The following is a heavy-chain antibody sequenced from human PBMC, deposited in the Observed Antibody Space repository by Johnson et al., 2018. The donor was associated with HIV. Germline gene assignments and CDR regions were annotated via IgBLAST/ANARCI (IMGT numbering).Heavy chain of an antibody. Sequence: VQLVESGGGLVKPGGSLRLSCAASGFTFSNAWMSWVRQAPGTGLEWVGRIKSKSDGETTDYAAPVKGRFAISRDDSKNTLYVQMNSLKTEDTAVYYCSRHGGAPYSSSWYPLFGAFDIWGQGTMVTVSS. CDR1: GFTFSNAW. CDR2: IKSKSDGETT. D-gene: IGHD6-13*01. V-gene: IGHV3-15*01. CDR3: SRHGGAPYSSSWYPLFGAFDI. J-gene: IGHJ3*02.